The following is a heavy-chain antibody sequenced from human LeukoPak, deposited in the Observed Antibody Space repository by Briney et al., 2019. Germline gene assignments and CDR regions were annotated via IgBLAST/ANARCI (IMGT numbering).Heavy chain of an antibody. CDR3: ARDSSYAQDY. CDR2: IGVSSNTI. V-gene: IGHV3-48*02. J-gene: IGHJ4*02. CDR1: GFTFSSYS. D-gene: IGHD2/OR15-2a*01. Sequence: GGSLRLSCAASGFTFSSYSMNWVRQAPGKGLEWVSYIGVSSNTIYYADSVKGRFTISRDNAKNSLYLQMSSLRDGGTAVYYCARDSSYAQDYWGQGTLVTVSS.